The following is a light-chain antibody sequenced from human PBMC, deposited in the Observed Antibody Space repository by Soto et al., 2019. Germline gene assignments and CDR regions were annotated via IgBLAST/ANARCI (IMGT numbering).Light chain of an antibody. CDR2: EVS. J-gene: IGLJ1*01. V-gene: IGLV2-23*02. CDR1: NSDVGSYNL. CDR3: CSYAGSSTQSYV. Sequence: QSVLTQPASVSGSPGQSITISCTGTNSDVGSYNLVSWYQQHPGKAPKVIIYEVSERPSGVSDRFSGSKSGNTASLMISGLQAEDEADYYCCSYAGSSTQSYVFGSGTKVIVL.